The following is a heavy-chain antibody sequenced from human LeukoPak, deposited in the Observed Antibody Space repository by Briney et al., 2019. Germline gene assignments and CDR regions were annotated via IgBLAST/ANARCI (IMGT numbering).Heavy chain of an antibody. CDR1: GFTFSSYG. Sequence: PGGSLRLSCAASGFTFSSYGMSWVRQAPGKGLEWVSAISGSGGSTYYADSVKGRFTISRDNSKNTLYLQMNSLRAEDTAVYYCAKVGVAAPHFGWFDPWGQGTLVTVSS. V-gene: IGHV3-23*01. J-gene: IGHJ5*02. D-gene: IGHD2-15*01. CDR2: ISGSGGST. CDR3: AKVGVAAPHFGWFDP.